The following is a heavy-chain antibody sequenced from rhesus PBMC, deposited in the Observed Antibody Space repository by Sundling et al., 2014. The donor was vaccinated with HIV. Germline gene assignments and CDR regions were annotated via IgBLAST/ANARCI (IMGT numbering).Heavy chain of an antibody. J-gene: IGHJ4*01. CDR1: NYSISRGYY. V-gene: IGHV4-99*02. Sequence: QVQLQESGPGLVKPSETLSLTCTVSNYSISRGYYWGWIRQPPGKGLEYIGYISGSSGSTYYNPSLKSRVTLSVDTSKNQFSLRLSSVTAADTAVYYCARDLHGSTDYWGQGVLVTVSS. D-gene: IGHD4-29*01. CDR2: ISGSSGST. CDR3: ARDLHGSTDY.